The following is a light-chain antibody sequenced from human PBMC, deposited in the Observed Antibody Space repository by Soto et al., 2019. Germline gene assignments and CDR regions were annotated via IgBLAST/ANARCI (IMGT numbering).Light chain of an antibody. CDR2: EVT. Sequence: QSVLTQPPSASGSPGQSVTISCTGTNSDVGGYNYVSWYQQYPGKAPKLLIYEVTKRPSGVPDRFSAYKSGNTAYLTVSGLQAEDEADYYCTSFAGSAKWVFGGGTKLTVL. J-gene: IGLJ3*02. CDR1: NSDVGGYNY. CDR3: TSFAGSAKWV. V-gene: IGLV2-8*01.